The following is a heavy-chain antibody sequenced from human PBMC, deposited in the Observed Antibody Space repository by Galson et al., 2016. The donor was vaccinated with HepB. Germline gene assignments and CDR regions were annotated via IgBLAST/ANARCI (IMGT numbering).Heavy chain of an antibody. CDR2: IYSGGNT. Sequence: SLRLSCAASGFSVNHNYITWVRQAPGKGLEWVSLIYSGGNTNYADSVKGRLTISRDTSKNTLYLQINSLRTEDTAMYYCATVNYISGTHYWGQGTLVTVSS. J-gene: IGHJ4*02. CDR3: ATVNYISGTHY. V-gene: IGHV3-53*01. D-gene: IGHD3-10*01. CDR1: GFSVNHNY.